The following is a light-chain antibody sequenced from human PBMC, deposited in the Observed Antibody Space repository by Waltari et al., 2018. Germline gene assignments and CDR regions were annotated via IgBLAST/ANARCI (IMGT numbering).Light chain of an antibody. CDR3: QQANSYPRT. CDR1: QATGSS. J-gene: IGKJ2*01. Sequence: DIRLTQSPSFLSASVGDRVTISCRASQATGSSFAWYQQKPGKAPRLLLYAASTLEGGVPPRFSGSGSGTEFTLTISSLQPEDFATYYYQQANSYPRTFGQGTKLEI. V-gene: IGKV1-9*01. CDR2: AAS.